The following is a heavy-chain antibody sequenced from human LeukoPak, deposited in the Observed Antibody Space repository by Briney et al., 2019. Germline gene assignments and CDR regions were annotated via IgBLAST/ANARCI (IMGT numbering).Heavy chain of an antibody. CDR1: GFTFSSCS. V-gene: IGHV3-21*01. CDR2: ISSSSSYI. CDR3: ARADCSSTSCYNYYGMDV. D-gene: IGHD2-2*02. J-gene: IGHJ6*02. Sequence: GGSLRLSCAASGFTFSSCSMNWVRQAPGKGLEWVSSISSSSSYIYYADSVKGRFTISRDNAKNSLYLQMNSLRAEDTAVYYCARADCSSTSCYNYYGMDVWGQGTTVTVSS.